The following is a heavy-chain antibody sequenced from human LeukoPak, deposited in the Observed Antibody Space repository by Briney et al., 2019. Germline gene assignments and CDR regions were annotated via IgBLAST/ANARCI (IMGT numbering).Heavy chain of an antibody. J-gene: IGHJ4*02. V-gene: IGHV3-66*01. D-gene: IGHD3-22*01. Sequence: GGSLRLSCAAFEFSVSSNYMSWVRQAPGKGLEWVSVIYSGGSTYYADSVKGRFTISRDSSKNTLYLQMNSLRAEDTAVYYCAGGGDISGLDDWGQGTLVTVSS. CDR2: IYSGGST. CDR3: AGGGDISGLDD. CDR1: EFSVSSNY.